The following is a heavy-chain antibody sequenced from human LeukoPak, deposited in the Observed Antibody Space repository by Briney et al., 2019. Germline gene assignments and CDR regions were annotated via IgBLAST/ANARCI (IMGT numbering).Heavy chain of an antibody. Sequence: TSETLSLTCTVSGGSISSYYWSWIRQPAGKGLEWIGRIYTSGSTNYNPSLKSRVTMSVDTSKNQFSLSLTSVTAADTAVYYCVRPGQSSWWVYFNYWGQGTVVTVSS. J-gene: IGHJ4*02. CDR1: GGSISSYY. CDR3: VRPGQSSWWVYFNY. D-gene: IGHD2-15*01. V-gene: IGHV4-4*07. CDR2: IYTSGST.